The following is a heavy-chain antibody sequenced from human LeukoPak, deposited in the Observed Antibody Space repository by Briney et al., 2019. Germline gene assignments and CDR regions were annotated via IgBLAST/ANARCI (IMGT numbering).Heavy chain of an antibody. CDR1: GDSVSSYY. CDR2: VYYSGSA. Sequence: PSETLSLTCSVSGDSVSSYYWNWIRQPPGKGLEWIGHVYYSGSANYKPSLESRVTISLDTSKNQFSLKLSSVTAADTAVYYCARRRDGYNYNYSDYWGQGTLVTVSS. V-gene: IGHV4-59*08. J-gene: IGHJ4*02. CDR3: ARRRDGYNYNYSDY. D-gene: IGHD5-24*01.